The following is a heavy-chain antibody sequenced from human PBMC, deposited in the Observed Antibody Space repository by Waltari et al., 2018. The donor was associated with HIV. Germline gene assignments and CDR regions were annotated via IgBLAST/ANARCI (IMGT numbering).Heavy chain of an antibody. V-gene: IGHV4-4*02. D-gene: IGHD2-2*01. CDR3: ARDRAIVIVPAARSAFDI. Sequence: QVQLQESGPGLVKPSGTLALTCAVSGGSISSSNWWSWVRQPPGKGLEWIGEVYPSGTTNYNPSLKSRVTISLDKSKNQFSLKLSSGTAADTAIYHCARDRAIVIVPAARSAFDIWGQGTMVTVSS. CDR1: GGSISSSNW. J-gene: IGHJ3*02. CDR2: VYPSGTT.